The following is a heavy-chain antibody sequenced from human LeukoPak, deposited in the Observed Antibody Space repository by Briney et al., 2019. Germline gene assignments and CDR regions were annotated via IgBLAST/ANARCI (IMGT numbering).Heavy chain of an antibody. V-gene: IGHV1-18*01. D-gene: IGHD4-23*01. Sequence: ASVKVSCKASGYTFTSYDIGWVRQATGQGLEWMGWISAYSGNTNYAQKLQGRVTMTTDTSTSTAYMELRSLRSDDTAVYYCARDSIGGNHGGFDYWGQGTLVTVSS. CDR1: GYTFTSYD. J-gene: IGHJ4*02. CDR3: ARDSIGGNHGGFDY. CDR2: ISAYSGNT.